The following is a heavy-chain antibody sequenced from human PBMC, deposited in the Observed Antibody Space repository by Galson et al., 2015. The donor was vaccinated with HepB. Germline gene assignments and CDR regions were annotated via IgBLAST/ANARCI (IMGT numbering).Heavy chain of an antibody. CDR3: ARTWNDYSNYDWFDP. CDR1: GFTVSSNY. CDR2: IYSGGST. J-gene: IGHJ5*02. D-gene: IGHD4-11*01. Sequence: SLRLSCAASGFTVSSNYMSWVRQAPGKGLEWVSVIYSGGSTYYADSVKGRFTISRDNSKNTLYLQMNSLRAEDTAVYYCARTWNDYSNYDWFDPWGQGTLVTVSS. V-gene: IGHV3-66*01.